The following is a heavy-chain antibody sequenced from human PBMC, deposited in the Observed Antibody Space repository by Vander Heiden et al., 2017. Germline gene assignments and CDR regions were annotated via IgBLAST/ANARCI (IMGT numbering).Heavy chain of an antibody. CDR1: GFTFSSYA. CDR3: PTLAVAGGSDY. J-gene: IGHJ4*02. Sequence: EVQLLDSGGCLVQPGGSLRPSVSASGFTFSSYAMSWVRQAPGKGLEWVSAISGSGGSTYYADSVKGRFTISRDNSKNTLYLQMNSLRAEDTAVYYCPTLAVAGGSDYWGQGTLVTVSS. CDR2: ISGSGGST. V-gene: IGHV3-23*01. D-gene: IGHD6-19*01.